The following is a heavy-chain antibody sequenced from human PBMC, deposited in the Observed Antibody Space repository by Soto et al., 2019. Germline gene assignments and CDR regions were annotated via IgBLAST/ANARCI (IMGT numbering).Heavy chain of an antibody. D-gene: IGHD6-13*01. CDR2: ISSSSTYI. Sequence: GGSLRLSCAASGFTFSSYTMNWVRQAPGKGLEWVSSISSSSTYIYYADSVKGRFTISRDNAKNSMYLQMSSLRAEDTSVYYCAAPGGAAAGAIDYWGQGTLVTVSS. J-gene: IGHJ4*02. V-gene: IGHV3-21*01. CDR1: GFTFSSYT. CDR3: AAPGGAAAGAIDY.